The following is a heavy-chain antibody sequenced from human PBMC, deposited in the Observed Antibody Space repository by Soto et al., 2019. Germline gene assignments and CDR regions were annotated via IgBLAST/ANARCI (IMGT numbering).Heavy chain of an antibody. CDR1: GGSFSLSSYS. J-gene: IGHJ3*02. D-gene: IGHD3-16*02. CDR3: ARRGWSNDYIWGSYRVDDAFDI. Sequence: SETLSLTCTVSGGSFSLSSYSWGWIRQPPGKGLEWIGSIYYSGSTYYNPSLRSRVTISVDTSKNQFSLKLSSVTAADTAVYYCARRGWSNDYIWGSYRVDDAFDIWGQGT. V-gene: IGHV4-39*01. CDR2: IYYSGST.